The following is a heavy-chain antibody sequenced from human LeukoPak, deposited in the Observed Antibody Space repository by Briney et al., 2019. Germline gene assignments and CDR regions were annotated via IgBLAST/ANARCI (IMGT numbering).Heavy chain of an antibody. D-gene: IGHD3-10*01. CDR2: IYPGDSHT. J-gene: IGHJ4*02. Sequence: GESLKISCEVSGYRFNNYWIGWMRQMPGKGQEWMGIIYPGDSHTRYSPSFQGQVTISADKSISTAYLQWSSLKASDTAMYYCARPRGGYYGSGSYLHQPSYFDYWGQGTLVTVSS. V-gene: IGHV5-51*01. CDR3: ARPRGGYYGSGSYLHQPSYFDY. CDR1: GYRFNNYW.